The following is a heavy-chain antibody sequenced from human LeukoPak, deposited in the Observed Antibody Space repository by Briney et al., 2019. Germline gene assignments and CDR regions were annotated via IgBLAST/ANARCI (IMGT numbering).Heavy chain of an antibody. J-gene: IGHJ4*02. CDR1: GFTFSSYA. V-gene: IGHV3-23*01. CDR2: ISGSGGST. Sequence: GRSLRLSCAASGFTFSSYAMSWVRQAPGKGLEWVSAISGSGGSTYYADSVKGRFTFSRDNSKNTLYLQMNSLRAEDTAVYYCAKDPLYSSSWYSDYWGQGTLVTVSS. CDR3: AKDPLYSSSWYSDY. D-gene: IGHD6-13*01.